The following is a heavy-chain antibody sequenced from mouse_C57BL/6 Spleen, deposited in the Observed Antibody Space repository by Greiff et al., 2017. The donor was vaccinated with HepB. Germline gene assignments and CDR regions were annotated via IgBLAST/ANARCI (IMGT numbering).Heavy chain of an antibody. Sequence: VQLQQSGAELARPGASVKMSCKASGYTFTSYTMHWVKQRPGQGLEWIGYINPSSGYTKSNQKFKDKATLTADKSSRTAYMQLSSLTSEDSAVYYCAKGYYGSSYYWYFDVWGTGTTVTVSS. CDR2: INPSSGYT. CDR1: GYTFTSYT. CDR3: AKGYYGSSYYWYFDV. V-gene: IGHV1-4*01. D-gene: IGHD1-1*01. J-gene: IGHJ1*03.